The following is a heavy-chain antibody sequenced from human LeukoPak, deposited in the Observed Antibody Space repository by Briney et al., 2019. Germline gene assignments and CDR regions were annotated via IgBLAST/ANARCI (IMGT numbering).Heavy chain of an antibody. D-gene: IGHD6-13*01. CDR3: AREAAAAGHFDY. CDR2: ISYDGSNK. CDR1: GFTFSSYA. V-gene: IGHV3-30*04. Sequence: GRSLRLSCAASGFTFSSYAMHWVRQASGKGLEWVAVISYDGSNKYYADSVKGRFTISRDNTENSLYLQMNSLRAEDTAVYYCAREAAAAGHFDYWGQGTLVTVSS. J-gene: IGHJ4*02.